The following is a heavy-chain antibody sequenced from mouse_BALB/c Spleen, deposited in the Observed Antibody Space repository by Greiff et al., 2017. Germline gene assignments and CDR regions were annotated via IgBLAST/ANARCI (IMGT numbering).Heavy chain of an antibody. CDR2: ISNGGGST. D-gene: IGHD1-2*01. Sequence: EVQLQESGGGLVQPGGSLKLSCAASGFTFSSYTMSWVRQTPEKRLEWVAYISNGGGSTYYPDTVKGRFTISRDNAKNTLYLQMSSLKSEDTAMYYCARHTPYYGYYFDYGGQGTTLTVSS. V-gene: IGHV5-12-2*01. J-gene: IGHJ2*01. CDR3: ARHTPYYGYYFDY. CDR1: GFTFSSYT.